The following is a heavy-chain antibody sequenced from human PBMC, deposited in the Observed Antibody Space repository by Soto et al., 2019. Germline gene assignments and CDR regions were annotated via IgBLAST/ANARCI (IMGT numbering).Heavy chain of an antibody. CDR1: AYSFTTYH. CDR3: ARGDIVLVPASEGNWFDP. J-gene: IGHJ5*02. D-gene: IGHD2-2*01. V-gene: IGHV1-46*01. Sequence: QVQLVQSGAEVKKPGASVTVSCKASAYSFTTYHIHWVRQAPGQGLEWMGLINPDAGATNYAQRFQGRLRLTRDTSTSTVYMELRSLRFDDTAVYYCARGDIVLVPASEGNWFDPWVQGTLGTVSS. CDR2: INPDAGAT.